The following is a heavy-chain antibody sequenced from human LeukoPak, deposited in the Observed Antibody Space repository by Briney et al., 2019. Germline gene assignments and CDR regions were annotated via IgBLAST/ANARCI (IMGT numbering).Heavy chain of an antibody. CDR2: INPNSGGT. Sequence: ASVKVSCKASGYTFTGYYMHWVRQAPGQGLEWMGWINPNSGGTNYAQKFQGRVTMTRDTSISTAYMELSRLRSDDTAVYYCARSSLRYFDWLPNFDCWGQGTLVTVSS. CDR3: ARSSLRYFDWLPNFDC. V-gene: IGHV1-2*02. D-gene: IGHD3-9*01. CDR1: GYTFTGYY. J-gene: IGHJ4*02.